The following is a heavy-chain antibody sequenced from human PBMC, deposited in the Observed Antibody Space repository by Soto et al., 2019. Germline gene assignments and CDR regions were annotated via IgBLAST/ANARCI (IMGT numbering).Heavy chain of an antibody. CDR3: ATDGRSNSGNLYAFDI. CDR1: GYTLTNYG. Sequence: QAQLVQSGAEVKKSGASVRVSCKASGYTLTNYGVTWVRQAPGQGLEWLGRVTPYKADTNSAQNLQGRVTMATDTTTNTAYLELRSVRSDDTAVYFRATDGRSNSGNLYAFDIWGQGTMVTVSA. D-gene: IGHD5-12*01. J-gene: IGHJ3*02. CDR2: VTPYKADT. V-gene: IGHV1-18*04.